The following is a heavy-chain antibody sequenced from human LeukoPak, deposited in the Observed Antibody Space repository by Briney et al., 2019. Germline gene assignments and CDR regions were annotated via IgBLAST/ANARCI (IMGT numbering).Heavy chain of an antibody. CDR1: GFTFSSYA. Sequence: GSLRLSCAASGFTFSSYAMSWVRQAPGKGLEWVSAISGSGGSTYYADSVKGRFTISRDNSKNTLYLQMISLRAEDTAVYYCAKGGYSSDAFDIWGQGTMVTVSS. J-gene: IGHJ3*02. D-gene: IGHD3-22*01. CDR3: AKGGYSSDAFDI. V-gene: IGHV3-23*01. CDR2: ISGSGGST.